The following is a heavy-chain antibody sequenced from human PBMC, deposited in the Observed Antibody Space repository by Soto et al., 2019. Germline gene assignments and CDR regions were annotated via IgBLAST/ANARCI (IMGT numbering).Heavy chain of an antibody. CDR3: AKFSSSSGIDY. CDR1: GFTFSSYG. J-gene: IGHJ4*02. D-gene: IGHD6-6*01. V-gene: IGHV3-30*18. CDR2: ISYDGSNK. Sequence: PGGSLRLSCAASGFTFSSYGMHWVRQAPGKGLEWVAVISYDGSNKYYADSVKGRFTISRDNSKNTLYLQMNSLRAEDTAVYYCAKFSSSSGIDYWGQGTLVTVSS.